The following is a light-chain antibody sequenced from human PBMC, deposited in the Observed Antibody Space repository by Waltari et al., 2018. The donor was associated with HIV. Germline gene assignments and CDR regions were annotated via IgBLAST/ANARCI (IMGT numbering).Light chain of an antibody. CDR1: SGSVAANF. Sequence: NFMLTQPHSVSASPGETVTISCTHSSGSVAANFVQWFQQRPGSSPTTVLYEDNERPAGVPDRFSGSIDSSSSSASFTAFLTISGLKTEDEAVYYCQSYDIDSLVFGGGTRLTVL. CDR3: QSYDIDSLV. CDR2: EDN. V-gene: IGLV6-57*01. J-gene: IGLJ3*02.